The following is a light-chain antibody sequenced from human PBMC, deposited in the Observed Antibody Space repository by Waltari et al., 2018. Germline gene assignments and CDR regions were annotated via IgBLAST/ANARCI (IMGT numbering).Light chain of an antibody. CDR1: SSNIGSGYD. CDR2: GNV. J-gene: IGLJ3*02. V-gene: IGLV1-40*01. Sequence: QSVLTQPPSVSGAPGQRVTISCTGSSSNIGSGYDLHWYQQLPGTAPKLLIYGNVFRPSGVPDRFSPSTSGTSASLAITGLQAEDEADYYCQSYDDSLSGWVFGGGTKVTVL. CDR3: QSYDDSLSGWV.